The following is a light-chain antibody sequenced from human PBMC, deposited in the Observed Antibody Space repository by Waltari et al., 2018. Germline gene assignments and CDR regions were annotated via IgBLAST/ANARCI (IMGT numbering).Light chain of an antibody. V-gene: IGKV3-11*01. CDR2: DAS. CDR1: QSVSSY. Sequence: EIVLTQSPATLSLSPGERATLSCRASQSVSSYLAWYQQKPGQAPRLLIYDASNRATGIPGRFSGSGSGTDFTRTISSLEPEDFAVYYCQQRSNWPPYTVGQGTKLEIK. CDR3: QQRSNWPPYT. J-gene: IGKJ2*01.